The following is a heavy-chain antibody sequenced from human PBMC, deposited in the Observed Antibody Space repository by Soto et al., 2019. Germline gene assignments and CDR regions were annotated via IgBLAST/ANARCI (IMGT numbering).Heavy chain of an antibody. CDR3: AKGQIVATGRGHYGLDV. Sequence: VQLVESGGGLVQPGGSLRLSCVASGFPFSTYGIHWVRQAPAKGLEWITVISFDGGDKYYADSVKGRFTVSRDNSKNTLYLQMNSLRVEDTATYYCAKGQIVATGRGHYGLDVWGQGTTVTVSS. D-gene: IGHD5-12*01. J-gene: IGHJ6*02. CDR1: GFPFSTYG. CDR2: ISFDGGDK. V-gene: IGHV3-30*18.